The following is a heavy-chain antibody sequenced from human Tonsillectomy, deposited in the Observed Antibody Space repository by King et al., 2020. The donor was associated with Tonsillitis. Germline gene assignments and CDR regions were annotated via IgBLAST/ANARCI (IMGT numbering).Heavy chain of an antibody. Sequence: VQLVESGGGLVQPGVSLRLSCEASEFTYSSFSMIWVSQAPGKGREGGTYNSGSSGTIYYADSVQGRFTISRDNAKNSLYLQMNSLRVEDTAVYYCARGFSYGSTNYWGQGTQVTVSS. J-gene: IGHJ4*02. D-gene: IGHD5-18*01. CDR3: ARGFSYGSTNY. CDR1: EFTYSSFS. V-gene: IGHV3-48*01. CDR2: NSGSSGTI.